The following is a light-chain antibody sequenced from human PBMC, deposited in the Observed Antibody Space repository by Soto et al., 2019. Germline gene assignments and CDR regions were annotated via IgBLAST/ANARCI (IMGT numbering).Light chain of an antibody. Sequence: DIVMTQSPDSLAVSLGKRATINCKSSQSVLYSSNNKNYLAWYQQKPGQPPKLLIYWASTRESGVPDRFSGSGSGTDFTLTISSLQAEDVAVYYCQQYYSTPRTFGKGTKVDI. V-gene: IGKV4-1*01. CDR1: QSVLYSSNNKNY. CDR2: WAS. CDR3: QQYYSTPRT. J-gene: IGKJ1*01.